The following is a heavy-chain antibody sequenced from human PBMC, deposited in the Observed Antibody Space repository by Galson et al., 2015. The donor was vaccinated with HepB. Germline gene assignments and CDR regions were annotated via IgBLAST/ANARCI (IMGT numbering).Heavy chain of an antibody. Sequence: SVKVSCKASGYTFTSYGISWVRQAPGQGLEWMGWISAYNGNTNYAQKLQGRVTMTTDTSTSTAYMELRSLRSDDTAVYYCAREYPGIAVAGTIFRLAENWFDPWGQGTLVTVSS. CDR2: ISAYNGNT. D-gene: IGHD6-19*01. CDR1: GYTFTSYG. J-gene: IGHJ5*02. CDR3: AREYPGIAVAGTIFRLAENWFDP. V-gene: IGHV1-18*01.